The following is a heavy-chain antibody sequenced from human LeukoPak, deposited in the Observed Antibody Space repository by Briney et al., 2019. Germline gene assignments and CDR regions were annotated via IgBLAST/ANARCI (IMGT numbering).Heavy chain of an antibody. D-gene: IGHD3-3*01. V-gene: IGHV4-34*01. CDR3: ASTISSFDFWSGYDPARTFDY. CDR1: GGSFSGYY. Sequence: SETLSLTCAVYGGSFSGYYWSWIRQPPGKGLEWIGEINHSGSTNYNPSLKSRVTISVDTSKNQFSLKLSSVTAADTAVYYCASTISSFDFWSGYDPARTFDYWGQGTLVTVSS. J-gene: IGHJ4*02. CDR2: INHSGST.